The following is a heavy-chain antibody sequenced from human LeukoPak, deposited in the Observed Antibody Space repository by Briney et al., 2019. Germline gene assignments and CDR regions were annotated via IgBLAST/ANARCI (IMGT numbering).Heavy chain of an antibody. V-gene: IGHV4-34*01. Sequence: KPSETLSLTCAVYGGSFSGYYWSWIRQPPGKGLEWLGEINHSENTNYNPSIKSLVTISVDTSKTQYSLMLSSVTAADTAVYYCARGRTRPPSGSYFYSGWFDPWGQGTLVTVSS. J-gene: IGHJ5*02. CDR1: GGSFSGYY. CDR2: INHSENT. CDR3: ARGRTRPPSGSYFYSGWFDP. D-gene: IGHD1-26*01.